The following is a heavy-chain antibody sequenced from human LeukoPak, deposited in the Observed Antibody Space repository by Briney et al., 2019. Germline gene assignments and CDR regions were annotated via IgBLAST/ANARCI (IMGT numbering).Heavy chain of an antibody. CDR3: ARDRTDILTGYQNYYYYYMDV. D-gene: IGHD3-9*01. V-gene: IGHV3-53*01. Sequence: GGSLRLSCAVSGLTVSSNYMSWVRQAPGKGLEWVSVIYSGGSTYYADSVKGRFTISRDNSKNTLYLQMNSLRAGDTAVYYCARDRTDILTGYQNYYYYYMDVWGKGTTVTVSS. CDR2: IYSGGST. CDR1: GLTVSSNY. J-gene: IGHJ6*03.